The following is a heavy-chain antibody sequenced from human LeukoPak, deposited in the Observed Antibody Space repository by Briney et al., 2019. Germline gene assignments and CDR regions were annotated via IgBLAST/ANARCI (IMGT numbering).Heavy chain of an antibody. D-gene: IGHD3-3*01. CDR3: ARGPTYYDFLVGKKFDY. J-gene: IGHJ4*02. CDR1: GYTFTGYY. Sequence: ASVKVSCKASGYTFTGYYMHWVRQAPGQGLEWMGWINPNSGGTNYAQKFRGRVTMTRDTSISTAYMELSRLRSDDTAVYYCARGPTYYDFLVGKKFDYWGQGTLVTVSS. CDR2: INPNSGGT. V-gene: IGHV1-2*02.